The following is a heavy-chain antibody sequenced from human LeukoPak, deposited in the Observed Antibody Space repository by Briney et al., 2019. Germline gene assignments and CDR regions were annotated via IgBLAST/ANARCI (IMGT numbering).Heavy chain of an antibody. J-gene: IGHJ4*02. CDR2: NYPGDSDT. CDR3: ASSRGYSSGWYYFDY. CDR1: GYSFATYW. D-gene: IGHD6-19*01. Sequence: GESLKISCKGSGYSFATYWIGWVRQMPGKGLEWMGINYPGDSDTTYSPSFQGQVTMSADKSISTAYLQWSSLKASDTAMYYCASSRGYSSGWYYFDYWGQGTLVTVSS. V-gene: IGHV5-51*01.